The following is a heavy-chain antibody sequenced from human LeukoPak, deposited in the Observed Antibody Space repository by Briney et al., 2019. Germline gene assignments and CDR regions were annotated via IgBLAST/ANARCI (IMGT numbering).Heavy chain of an antibody. V-gene: IGHV1-2*06. CDR1: GYTFIDYY. J-gene: IGHJ5*02. D-gene: IGHD6-13*01. Sequence: ASVKVSCKASGYTFIDYYMHWVRQAPGQGLEWMGRINPNSGGTNYAQKFQGRVTMTRDTSTSTAYMDLSSLRSDDTAVYYCARLQRLAAAHLGNWFDPWGQGTRVTVSS. CDR3: ARLQRLAAAHLGNWFDP. CDR2: INPNSGGT.